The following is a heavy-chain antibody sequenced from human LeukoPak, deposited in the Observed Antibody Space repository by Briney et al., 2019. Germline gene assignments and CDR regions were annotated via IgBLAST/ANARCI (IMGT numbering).Heavy chain of an antibody. CDR2: IYPGDSDT. D-gene: IGHD2-21*02. CDR1: GYSFTRYP. V-gene: IGHV5-51*01. CDR3: ARDVGDYDYYYYMDV. Sequence: GESLKISCQASGYSFTRYPIAWVRKMPGKGLARMGIIYPGDSDTRYSPSFQGQVTISADRSITTAYLQWSSLKESDTATYFCARDVGDYDYYYYMDVWGKGTMVTVSS. J-gene: IGHJ6*03.